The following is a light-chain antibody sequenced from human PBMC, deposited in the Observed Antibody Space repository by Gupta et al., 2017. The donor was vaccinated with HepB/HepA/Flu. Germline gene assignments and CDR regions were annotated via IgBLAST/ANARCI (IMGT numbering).Light chain of an antibody. V-gene: IGLV3-21*04. J-gene: IGLJ2*01. CDR3: QVWDSSSDHVV. Sequence: SSLLTQPPAVSVAPGKTARITCGGNNIGSKSVHWYQQKPGQAPVLVIYYDSDRPSGIPERFSGSNSGNTATLTISRVEAGDEADYYCQVWDSSSDHVVFGGGTKLTVL. CDR1: NIGSKS. CDR2: YDS.